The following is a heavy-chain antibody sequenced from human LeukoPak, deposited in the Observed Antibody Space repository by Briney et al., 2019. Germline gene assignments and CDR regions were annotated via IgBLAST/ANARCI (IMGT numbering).Heavy chain of an antibody. CDR2: IYYSGST. CDR3: ARGLNSVSFLSDY. J-gene: IGHJ4*02. CDR1: GGSISSGDYY. D-gene: IGHD1-26*01. Sequence: SQTLSLTCTVSGGSISSGDYYWSGIRQPPGKGLEWIGYIYYSGSTYYNPSLKSRVTISVDTSKNQFSLKLISVTAADTAVCYCARGLNSVSFLSDYWGQGTLVTVSS. V-gene: IGHV4-30-4*01.